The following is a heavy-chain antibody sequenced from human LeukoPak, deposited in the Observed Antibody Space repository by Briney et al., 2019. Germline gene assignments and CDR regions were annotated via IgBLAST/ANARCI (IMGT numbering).Heavy chain of an antibody. CDR3: ARVAKERVGGVYYFDY. CDR2: IGTASDT. D-gene: IGHD1-1*01. V-gene: IGHV3-13*01. J-gene: IGHJ4*02. CDR1: GFTFSDYD. Sequence: QPGGSLRLSCAASGFTFSDYDMHWVRQATGKGLEWVSAIGTASDTYYTGSVKGRFTISRENAKNSLYLQMNSLRAGDTAVYYCARVAKERVGGVYYFDYWRQGTLVTVSS.